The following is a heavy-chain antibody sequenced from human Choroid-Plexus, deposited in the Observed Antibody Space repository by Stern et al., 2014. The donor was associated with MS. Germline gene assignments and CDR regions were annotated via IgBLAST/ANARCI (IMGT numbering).Heavy chain of an antibody. CDR2: VSYDGSNK. J-gene: IGHJ5*02. Sequence: VQLVESGGGVVQPGRPLRLSCVASGFTFGSCAMHWVRRAPGKGLGWGAGVSYDGSNKYYADSVKGRFTISRDNSQNTLYMQMSSLRPEDTAVYYCAKDRQYLTYFFDHWGQGSLVTVSS. D-gene: IGHD2/OR15-2a*01. CDR3: AKDRQYLTYFFDH. CDR1: GFTFGSCA. V-gene: IGHV3-30*18.